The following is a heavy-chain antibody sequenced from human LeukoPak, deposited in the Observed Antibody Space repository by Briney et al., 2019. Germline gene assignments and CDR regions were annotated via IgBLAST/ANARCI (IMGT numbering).Heavy chain of an antibody. CDR2: ISGSGGST. V-gene: IGHV3-23*01. J-gene: IGHJ4*02. CDR1: GFTFSSYA. D-gene: IGHD3-9*01. CDR3: AKDTPVSYDILTGCFDY. Sequence: GGSLRLSCAASGFTFSSYAMSWVRQAPGKGLEWVSAISGSGGSTYYADSVKGRFTISRDNSKNTLYLQMNSLRAEDTAVYYCAKDTPVSYDILTGCFDYWGQGTLVTVSS.